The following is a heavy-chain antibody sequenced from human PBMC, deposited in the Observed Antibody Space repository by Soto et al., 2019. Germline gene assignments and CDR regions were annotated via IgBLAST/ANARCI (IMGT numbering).Heavy chain of an antibody. CDR3: XRGYCSGGSCYFRY. CDR2: ISGSGGST. D-gene: IGHD2-15*01. CDR1: GFTFSSYA. Sequence: EVQLLESGGGLVQPGGSLRLSCAASGFTFSSYAMSWVRQAPGKGLEWVSAISGSGGSTYYADSVKGRFTISRDNSKNTLXLQMKXLRAEXTAXYYXXRGYCSGGSCYFRYWGQGTLVTVSS. J-gene: IGHJ4*02. V-gene: IGHV3-23*01.